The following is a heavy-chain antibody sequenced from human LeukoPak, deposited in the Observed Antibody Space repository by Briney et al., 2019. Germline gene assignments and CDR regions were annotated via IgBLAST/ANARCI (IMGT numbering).Heavy chain of an antibody. J-gene: IGHJ4*02. CDR2: ISYDGSNT. Sequence: GGSLRLSCAASGFTFSNYGMHWVRQAPGKGLEWVAVISYDGSNTFYADSVKGRFTISRDNSKNTLYLQVNSLRAEDTAVYYCAKDPHSSGWYFTAFDYWGQGTLVTVSS. V-gene: IGHV3-30*18. D-gene: IGHD6-19*01. CDR3: AKDPHSSGWYFTAFDY. CDR1: GFTFSNYG.